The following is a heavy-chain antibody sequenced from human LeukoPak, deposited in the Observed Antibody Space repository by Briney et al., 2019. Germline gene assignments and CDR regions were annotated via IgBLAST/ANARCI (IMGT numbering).Heavy chain of an antibody. CDR3: ATFRESITMIRGVNFFDP. D-gene: IGHD3-10*01. J-gene: IGHJ5*02. Sequence: GESLKISCKGSGYSFTSYWIGWVRQMPGKGLECMGIIYPGDSDTRYSPSFQGQVTISADRSISTAYLQWSSLKASDTAMYYCATFRESITMIRGVNFFDPWGQGTLVTVSS. CDR1: GYSFTSYW. V-gene: IGHV5-51*01. CDR2: IYPGDSDT.